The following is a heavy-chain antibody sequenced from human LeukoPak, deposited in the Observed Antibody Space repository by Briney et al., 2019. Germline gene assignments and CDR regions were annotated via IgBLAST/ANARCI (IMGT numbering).Heavy chain of an antibody. V-gene: IGHV4-39*01. CDR2: IYYSGST. J-gene: IGHJ4*02. CDR1: GGSISSSSYY. D-gene: IGHD6-13*01. Sequence: SETLSLTCTVSGGSISSSSYYWGWIRQPPGKGLEWIGSIYYSGSTYYNPSLKSRVTISVDTSKNQFSLKLRSVTAADTAVYYCARPAGYSSSWYDLGFDYWGQGTLVTVSS. CDR3: ARPAGYSSSWYDLGFDY.